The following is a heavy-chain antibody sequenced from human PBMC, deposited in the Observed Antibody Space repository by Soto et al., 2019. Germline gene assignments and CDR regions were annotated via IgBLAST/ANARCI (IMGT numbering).Heavy chain of an antibody. CDR2: RSGSGGSA. Sequence: EGSLRRSCAASGFTFSNYSINCVRQAPGKGLQWVSARSGSGGSAYYADSVKGRFTVSRDNSKNTVYLQMNSLKVEDTAIYYCVKDNNWEDPGWGQGTLVTVS. J-gene: IGHJ4*02. CDR1: GFTFSNYS. V-gene: IGHV3-23*01. D-gene: IGHD1-26*01. CDR3: VKDNNWEDPG.